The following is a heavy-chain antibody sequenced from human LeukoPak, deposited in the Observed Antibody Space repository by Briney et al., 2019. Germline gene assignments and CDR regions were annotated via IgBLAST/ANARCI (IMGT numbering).Heavy chain of an antibody. CDR3: VRARQGAFDI. J-gene: IGHJ3*02. Sequence: GGSLRLSCADSGFTFSSYWMRWVRQAPGKGLECVANIKEGGSEKYYVDSVKGRFTIARDNVTTSLYLQMTSLRAEDTALYYCVRARQGAFDIWGQGTMVTVSS. V-gene: IGHV3-7*03. CDR2: IKEGGSEK. CDR1: GFTFSSYW.